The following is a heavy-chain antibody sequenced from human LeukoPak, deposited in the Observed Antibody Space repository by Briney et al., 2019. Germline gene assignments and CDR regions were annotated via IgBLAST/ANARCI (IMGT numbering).Heavy chain of an antibody. V-gene: IGHV7-4-1*02. CDR3: ARPYYYDSSNYAAGFDY. Sequence: ASVKVSSKASRYTFSSYAMNWVRQAPGQGLEWVGWINTNTGNPTYTQGFTGRFVFSLDTSVSTAYLQISSLKAEDTAVYYCARPYYYDSSNYAAGFDYWGQGTLVTVSS. D-gene: IGHD3-22*01. CDR1: RYTFSSYA. CDR2: INTNTGNP. J-gene: IGHJ4*02.